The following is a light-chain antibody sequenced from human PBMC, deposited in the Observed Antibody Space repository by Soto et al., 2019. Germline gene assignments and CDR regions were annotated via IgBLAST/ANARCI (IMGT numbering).Light chain of an antibody. CDR3: AAWDDSLNGVV. CDR2: SNN. CDR1: SSNIGSNT. V-gene: IGLV1-44*01. J-gene: IGLJ2*01. Sequence: QSVLTQPPSASGTPGQRVTISCSGSSSNIGSNTVNWYQQLPGTAPKLLIYSNNQRPSGVPDRFSGSKSGTSASLAISGLXXXDEADYYCAAWDDSLNGVVFGGGTQLTVL.